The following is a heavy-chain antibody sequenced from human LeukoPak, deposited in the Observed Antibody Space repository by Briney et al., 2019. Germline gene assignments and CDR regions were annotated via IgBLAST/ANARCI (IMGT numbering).Heavy chain of an antibody. CDR2: IHGDGDNI. J-gene: IGHJ5*02. V-gene: IGHV3-74*01. D-gene: IGHD1-26*01. CDR1: GFPFSSYA. CDR3: ARAQVGAPTDL. Sequence: PGGSLRLSCAASGFPFSSYAMYWVRPAPGKGLVWVARIHGDGDNISYADSVRGRFTISRDNAKDTLYLYMNSLRPEDTAVYYCARAQVGAPTDLWGQGTLVTVSS.